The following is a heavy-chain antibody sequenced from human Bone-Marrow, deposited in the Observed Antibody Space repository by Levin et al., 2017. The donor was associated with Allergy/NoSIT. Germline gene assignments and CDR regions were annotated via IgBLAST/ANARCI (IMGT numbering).Heavy chain of an antibody. Sequence: ASETLSLTCTVSGGSISSSSYYWGWIRQPPGKGLEWIGSIYYSGSTYYNPSLKSRVTISVDTSKNQFSLKLSSVTAADTAVYYCARDQSPDDSSGIGGFQHWGQGTLVTVSS. J-gene: IGHJ1*01. V-gene: IGHV4-39*07. CDR3: ARDQSPDDSSGIGGFQH. D-gene: IGHD3-22*01. CDR2: IYYSGST. CDR1: GGSISSSSYY.